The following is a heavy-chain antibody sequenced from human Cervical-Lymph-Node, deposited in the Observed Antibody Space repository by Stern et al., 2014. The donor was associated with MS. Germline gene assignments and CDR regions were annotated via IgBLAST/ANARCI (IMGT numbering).Heavy chain of an antibody. J-gene: IGHJ6*02. CDR3: AGYYYHGMDV. V-gene: IGHV1-18*04. CDR2: ISAYNGNT. CDR1: GYTLTNYG. Sequence: VQLMQSGAEVKKPGATVKVSCKASGYTLTNYGINWVRQAPGQGLAWMGWISAYNGNTNYAQKFQGRVTLTTETSTTTAYMDLRSRRSDDTAIYYCAGYYYHGMDVWGQGTTVTVSS.